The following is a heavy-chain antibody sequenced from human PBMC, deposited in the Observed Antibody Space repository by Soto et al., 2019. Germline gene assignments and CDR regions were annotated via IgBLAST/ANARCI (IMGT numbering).Heavy chain of an antibody. J-gene: IGHJ4*02. Sequence: SETLAVTCVLYGGSLPSNNWWTWLRQPPGQGLEWIGEIYRTGSTNYNPSLKGRVTISLDKSENQFSLKVTSLTAADTAVYYCASRDPGTSVDYWGQGTLVTVSS. CDR1: GGSLPSNNW. D-gene: IGHD1-7*01. V-gene: IGHV4-4*02. CDR3: ASRDPGTSVDY. CDR2: IYRTGST.